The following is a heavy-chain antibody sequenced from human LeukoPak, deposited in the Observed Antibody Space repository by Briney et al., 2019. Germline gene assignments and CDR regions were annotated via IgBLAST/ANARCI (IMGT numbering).Heavy chain of an antibody. J-gene: IGHJ4*02. D-gene: IGHD6-19*01. CDR3: ARLPPGIAVAGTADY. Sequence: HGESLKISCKGSGYSFTSYWIGWVRQMPGKGLEWMGIIYPGDSDTRYSPSFQGQVTISADKSISTAYLQWSGLKASDTAMYYCARLPPGIAVAGTADYWGQGTLVTVSS. CDR2: IYPGDSDT. CDR1: GYSFTSYW. V-gene: IGHV5-51*01.